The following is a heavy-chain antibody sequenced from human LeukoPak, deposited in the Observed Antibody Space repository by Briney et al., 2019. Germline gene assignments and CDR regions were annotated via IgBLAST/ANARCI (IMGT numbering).Heavy chain of an antibody. D-gene: IGHD3-3*01. V-gene: IGHV3-7*01. CDR1: GFMFSSYW. CDR2: IRQDGGEG. J-gene: IGHJ4*02. Sequence: PGGSLRLPCAASGFMFSSYWMTWVRQAPGKGLEWVANIRQDGGEGYYVDSVKGRFTISRDNAKNSLYLQMNSLRAEDTAVYYCASLIWRGLDYWGQGTLVTVSS. CDR3: ASLIWRGLDY.